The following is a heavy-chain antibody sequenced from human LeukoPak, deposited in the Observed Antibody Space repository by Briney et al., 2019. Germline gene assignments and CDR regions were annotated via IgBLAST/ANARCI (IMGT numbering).Heavy chain of an antibody. CDR3: ARGTPMIVGPSGWFDP. Sequence: GASVKASCKASGYAFTSYYMHWVRQAPGQGLEWMGIINPSGGSTSYAQKFQGRVTMTRDMSTSTVYMELSSLRSEDTAVYYCARGTPMIVGPSGWFDPWGQGTLVTVSS. J-gene: IGHJ5*02. V-gene: IGHV1-46*01. CDR2: INPSGGST. D-gene: IGHD3-22*01. CDR1: GYAFTSYY.